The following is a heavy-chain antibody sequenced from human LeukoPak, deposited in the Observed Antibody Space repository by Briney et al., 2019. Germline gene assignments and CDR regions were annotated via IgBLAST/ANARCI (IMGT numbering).Heavy chain of an antibody. CDR1: GGSISSGGYY. D-gene: IGHD3-10*01. J-gene: IGHJ5*02. Sequence: SQTLSLTCTVSGGSISSGGYYWGWIRQHPGKGLEWIGYIYYSGSTYYNPSLKSRVTISVDRSKNQFSLKLSSVTAADTAVYYCARFLGYYYGSGSYGRRGYNWFDPWGQGTLVTVSS. CDR2: IYYSGST. V-gene: IGHV4-31*03. CDR3: ARFLGYYYGSGSYGRRGYNWFDP.